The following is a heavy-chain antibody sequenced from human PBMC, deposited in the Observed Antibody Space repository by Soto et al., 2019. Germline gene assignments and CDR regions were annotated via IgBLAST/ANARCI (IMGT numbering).Heavy chain of an antibody. V-gene: IGHV1-18*01. CDR3: ARDLGAGLFDP. CDR1: GYTFSSYA. J-gene: IGHJ5*02. CDR2: ISAYNGNT. Sequence: QVQLVQSGAEVKKPGASVKVSCKASGYTFSSYAISWVRQAPGQGLEWMGWISAYNGNTNYAQKLQGRVTMTTDTSTSTTEMELGCLRSDDPDVYSCARDLGAGLFDPWGQGTLVTVSS. D-gene: IGHD7-27*01.